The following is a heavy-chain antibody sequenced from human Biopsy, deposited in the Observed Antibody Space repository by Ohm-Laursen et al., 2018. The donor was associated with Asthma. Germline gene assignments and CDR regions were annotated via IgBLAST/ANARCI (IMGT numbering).Heavy chain of an antibody. CDR3: ARKAGSCISRTCYSLDF. CDR1: GGTFNTYV. D-gene: IGHD2-2*01. J-gene: IGHJ4*02. Sequence: EASVKVSCKSLGGTFNTYVIGWVRQAPGQGLEWMGWINSVFGTITYPQKIQDRVTITADDSTSTVYMELSSLRTEDTAVYYCARKAGSCISRTCYSLDFWGQGTLVTVSS. CDR2: INSVFGTI. V-gene: IGHV1-69*13.